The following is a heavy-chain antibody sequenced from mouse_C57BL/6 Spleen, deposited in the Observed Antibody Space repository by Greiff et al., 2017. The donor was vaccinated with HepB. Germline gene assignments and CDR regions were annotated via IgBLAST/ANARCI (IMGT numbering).Heavy chain of an antibody. CDR3: AGYDYDGFDY. CDR2: ISSGSSTI. Sequence: EVKLMESGGGLVKPGGSLKLSCAASGFTFSDYGMHWVRQAPEKGLEWVAYISSGSSTIYYADTVKGRFTISRDNAKTTLFLQMTSLRSEDTSMYYCAGYDYDGFDYWGQGTTLTVSS. V-gene: IGHV5-17*01. J-gene: IGHJ2*01. D-gene: IGHD2-4*01. CDR1: GFTFSDYG.